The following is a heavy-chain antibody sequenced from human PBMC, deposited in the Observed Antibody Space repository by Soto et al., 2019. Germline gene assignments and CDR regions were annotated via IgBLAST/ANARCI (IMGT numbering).Heavy chain of an antibody. Sequence: HEHLVQSGAEVKRPGASLKVSCKASGYSFTGYYIHWVRQAPGQGLEWMGWINPDSGATNYAQNFQGRVTLTSDTPISTASMDLTSLTSDDTAVYYCARGDYGTGGYPFPYCDYWGQGTLVIVSS. D-gene: IGHD2-8*02. CDR3: ARGDYGTGGYPFPYCDY. V-gene: IGHV1-2*02. J-gene: IGHJ4*02. CDR2: INPDSGAT. CDR1: GYSFTGYY.